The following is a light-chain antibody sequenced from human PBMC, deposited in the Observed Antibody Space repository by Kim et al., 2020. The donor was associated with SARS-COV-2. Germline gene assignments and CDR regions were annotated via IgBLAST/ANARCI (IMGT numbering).Light chain of an antibody. CDR2: GAT. Sequence: PGERATTSCRASQGGSSNFFFWYQQKRGRAPRVLICGATSRATGIPERFSGSRSGTEFTLTISRLDPEDFALYYCQQYDNSPYTFGQGTKLEI. CDR3: QQYDNSPYT. J-gene: IGKJ2*01. CDR1: QGGSSNF. V-gene: IGKV3-20*01.